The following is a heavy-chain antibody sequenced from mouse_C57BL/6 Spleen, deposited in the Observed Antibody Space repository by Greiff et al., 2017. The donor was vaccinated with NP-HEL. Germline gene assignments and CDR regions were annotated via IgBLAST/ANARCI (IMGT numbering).Heavy chain of an antibody. CDR3: ARWDAMDY. CDR2: IDPSDSYT. Sequence: QVQLQQPGAELVMPGASVKLSCKASGYTFTSYWMHWVKQRPGQGLEWIGEIDPSDSYTNYNQKFKGKSTLTVDKSSSTAYMQLSSLPSEDSAVYYCARWDAMDYWGQGTSVTVSS. CDR1: GYTFTSYW. J-gene: IGHJ4*01. V-gene: IGHV1-69*01.